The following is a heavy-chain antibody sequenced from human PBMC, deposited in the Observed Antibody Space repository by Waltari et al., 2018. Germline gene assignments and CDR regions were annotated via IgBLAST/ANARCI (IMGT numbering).Heavy chain of an antibody. Sequence: QVQLVQSGAEVKKPGASVQVSCKASGYTFTSYAMHWVRQAPGQRLEWMGWSNAGNGNTKYSQEFQGRVTITRDTSASTADMELSSLRSEDMAVYYCARDRGGGGSSWLDPNYYYYMDVWGKGPTVTVSS. V-gene: IGHV1-3*02. CDR3: ARDRGGGGSSWLDPNYYYYMDV. J-gene: IGHJ6*03. D-gene: IGHD6-13*01. CDR2: SNAGNGNT. CDR1: GYTFTSYA.